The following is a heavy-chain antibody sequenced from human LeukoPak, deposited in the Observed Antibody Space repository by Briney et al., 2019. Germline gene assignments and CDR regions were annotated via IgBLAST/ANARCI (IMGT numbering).Heavy chain of an antibody. CDR3: AYGRLQFDY. V-gene: IGHV4-34*01. Sequence: SETLSLTCVVYGGSFSVYYWSWIRQPPGKGLEWIGEINHSGSTNYNPSLKSRVTISVVTSKNQFSLKLTSVTAADTAVYYCAYGRLQFDYWGQGTLVTVSS. J-gene: IGHJ4*02. D-gene: IGHD3-10*01. CDR2: INHSGST. CDR1: GGSFSVYY.